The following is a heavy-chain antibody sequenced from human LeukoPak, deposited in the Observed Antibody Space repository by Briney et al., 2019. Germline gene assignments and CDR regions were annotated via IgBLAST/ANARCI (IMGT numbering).Heavy chain of an antibody. CDR2: ISSSSSYI. V-gene: IGHV3-21*01. Sequence: GGSLRLSCAASGFTFSSYSMNWVRQAPGKGLEWVSSISSSSSYIYYADSVKGRFTISRDNAKNSLYLQMNSLRAEDTAVYYCARDRWSSTSYNDYWGQGTLVTVSS. CDR1: GFTFSSYS. J-gene: IGHJ4*02. CDR3: ARDRWSSTSYNDY. D-gene: IGHD2-2*01.